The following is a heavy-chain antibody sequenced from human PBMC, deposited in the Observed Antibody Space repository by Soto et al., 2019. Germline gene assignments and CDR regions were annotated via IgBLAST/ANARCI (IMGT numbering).Heavy chain of an antibody. D-gene: IGHD4-17*01. CDR2: ISNSGST. J-gene: IGHJ5*02. CDR1: GGSINTSDYY. V-gene: IGHV4-39*01. CDR3: ARHPMYGDYMRWFDP. Sequence: QLHLQESGPGLVKPSGTVSLTCTVSGGSINTSDYYWGWVRQPPGKGLEWIGSISNSGSTYYNPSVKSRLTVSVDTAKNQFSLRMSSVTAADTAVYYCARHPMYGDYMRWFDPWGQGALVTVSS.